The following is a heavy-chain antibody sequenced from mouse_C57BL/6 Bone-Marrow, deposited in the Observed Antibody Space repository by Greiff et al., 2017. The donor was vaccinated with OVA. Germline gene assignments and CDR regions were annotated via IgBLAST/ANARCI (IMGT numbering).Heavy chain of an antibody. J-gene: IGHJ3*01. CDR2: GQGLEWIG. V-gene: IGHV1-87*01. D-gene: IGHD1-1*01. CDR1: YTFSRRVH. CDR3: SEDSAVYYCVIITTVVATRGFAY. Sequence: QVQLQQSGPELARPWASVKISCQAFYTFSRRVHFAIRDTNYWMQWVKQRPGQGLEWIGAIYPGNGDTSYNQKFKGKATLTADKSSSTAYMQLRSLTSEDSAVYYCVIITTVVATRGFAYWGQGTLVTVSA.